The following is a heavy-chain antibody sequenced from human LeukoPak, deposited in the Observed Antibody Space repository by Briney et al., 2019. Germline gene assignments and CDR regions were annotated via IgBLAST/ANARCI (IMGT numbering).Heavy chain of an antibody. D-gene: IGHD6-19*01. V-gene: IGHV3-9*03. CDR2: ISWNSGSI. CDR1: GFTFDDYA. Sequence: PGRSLRLSCAASGFTFDDYAMHWVRQAPGKGLEWVSGISWNSGSIGYADSVKGRFTISRDNAKNSLYLQMNSLRAEDMALYYCVRGPGMAVEKRYFDYWGQGTLVTVSS. J-gene: IGHJ4*02. CDR3: VRGPGMAVEKRYFDY.